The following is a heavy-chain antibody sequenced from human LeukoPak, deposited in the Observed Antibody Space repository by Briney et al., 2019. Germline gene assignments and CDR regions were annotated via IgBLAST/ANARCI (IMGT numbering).Heavy chain of an antibody. D-gene: IGHD6-19*01. V-gene: IGHV3-30*18. J-gene: IGHJ3*02. CDR1: GFTFSSYG. CDR2: ISYDGSNK. CDR3: AKSSGWYKEGAFDI. Sequence: GGSLRLSCAASGFTFSSYGMHWVRQAPGKGLEWVAVISYDGSNKYYADSVKGRFTISGDNSKNTLYLQMNSLRAEDTAVYYCAKSSGWYKEGAFDIWGQGTMVTVSS.